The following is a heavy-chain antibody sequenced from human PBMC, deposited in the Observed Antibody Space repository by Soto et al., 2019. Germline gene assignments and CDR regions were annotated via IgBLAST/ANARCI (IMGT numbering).Heavy chain of an antibody. CDR3: AKDGTGYDFWSGYYLDY. V-gene: IGHV3-23*01. J-gene: IGHJ4*02. CDR1: GFTFSSYA. CDR2: ISGSGGST. Sequence: GGSLRLSCAASGFTFSSYAMSWVRQAPGKGLEWVSAISGSGGSTYYADSVKGRFTISRDNSKNTLYLQMNSLRAEDTAVYYCAKDGTGYDFWSGYYLDYWGQGTLVTVSS. D-gene: IGHD3-3*01.